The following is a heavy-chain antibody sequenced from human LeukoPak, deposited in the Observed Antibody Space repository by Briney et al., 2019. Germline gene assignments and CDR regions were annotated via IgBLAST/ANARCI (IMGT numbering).Heavy chain of an antibody. D-gene: IGHD3-22*01. CDR1: GGTFSSYA. J-gene: IGHJ5*02. Sequence: SVKVSCKDSGGTFSSYAISWVRQAPGQGLEWMGGIIPIFGTANYAQKFQGRVTITTDESTSTAYMELSSLRSEDTAVYYCARAYYYDSSGYSPFDPWGQGTLVTVSS. CDR2: IIPIFGTA. CDR3: ARAYYYDSSGYSPFDP. V-gene: IGHV1-69*05.